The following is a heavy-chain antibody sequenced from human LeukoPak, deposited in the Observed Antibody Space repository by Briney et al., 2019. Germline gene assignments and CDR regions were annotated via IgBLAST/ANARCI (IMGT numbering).Heavy chain of an antibody. J-gene: IGHJ4*02. CDR1: GGSFSGYY. CDR3: ARYDYGDYALDY. D-gene: IGHD4-17*01. V-gene: IGHV4-34*01. Sequence: PSETLSLTRAVYGGSFSGYYWSWIRQPPGKGLEWIGEINHSGSTNYNPSLKSRVTISVDTSKNQFSLKLSSVTAADTAVYYCARYDYGDYALDYWGQGTLVTVSS. CDR2: INHSGST.